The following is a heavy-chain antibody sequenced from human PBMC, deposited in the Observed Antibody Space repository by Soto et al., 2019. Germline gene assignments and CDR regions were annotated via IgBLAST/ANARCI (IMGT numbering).Heavy chain of an antibody. Sequence: PGGSLRLSCAASGFTFSSYWMSWVRQAPGKGLEWVANIKQDGSEKYYVDSVKGRFTISRDNAKNSLYLQMNSLRAEDTAVYYCASSAKFWSSWFDPWGQGTLVTVSS. CDR1: GFTFSSYW. CDR2: IKQDGSEK. D-gene: IGHD3-3*01. J-gene: IGHJ5*02. V-gene: IGHV3-7*01. CDR3: ASSAKFWSSWFDP.